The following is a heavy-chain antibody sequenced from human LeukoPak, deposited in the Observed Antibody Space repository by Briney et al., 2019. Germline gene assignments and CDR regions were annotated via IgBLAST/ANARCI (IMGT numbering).Heavy chain of an antibody. CDR3: ARCAVADTLSAYYFGY. D-gene: IGHD6-19*01. Sequence: ASVKVSCKASGYTFITYDISWVRQAPGQGLEWMGWISAYNGNTNYAQKLQGRVTMTTESSTNTAYMELRSLRSDDTAVYYCARCAVADTLSAYYFGYWGQGTLVTVSS. V-gene: IGHV1-18*01. J-gene: IGHJ4*02. CDR2: ISAYNGNT. CDR1: GYTFITYD.